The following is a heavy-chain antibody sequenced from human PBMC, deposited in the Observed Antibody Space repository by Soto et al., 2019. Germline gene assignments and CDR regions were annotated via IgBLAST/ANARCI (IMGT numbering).Heavy chain of an antibody. V-gene: IGHV3-23*01. CDR3: AKALGNQVCWGTFDI. D-gene: IGHD7-27*01. CDR2: ISGSGGTT. CDR1: GFTFSNYA. Sequence: EVQLLESGGGLVQPGGSLRVSCAATGFTFSNYAMSWVRRSPGKGLEWVSTISGSGGTTYYADSVKGRLTVSRDNSKNRLFLQMNSRRAEDTVVYYGAKALGNQVCWGTFDIWGQGRRVTVSS. J-gene: IGHJ3*02.